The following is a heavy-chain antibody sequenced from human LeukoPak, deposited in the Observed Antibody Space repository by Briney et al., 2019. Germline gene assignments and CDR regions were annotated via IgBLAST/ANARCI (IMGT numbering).Heavy chain of an antibody. CDR3: AKGSYDSSGYYPLFDY. CDR2: ISWNSGSI. D-gene: IGHD3-22*01. CDR1: GFTFSSYW. J-gene: IGHJ4*02. Sequence: GGSLRLSCAASGFTFSSYWMHWVRQAPGKGLEWVSGISWNSGSIGYADSVKGRFTISRDNAKNSLYLQMNSLRAEDTALYYCAKGSYDSSGYYPLFDYWGQGTLVTVSS. V-gene: IGHV3-9*01.